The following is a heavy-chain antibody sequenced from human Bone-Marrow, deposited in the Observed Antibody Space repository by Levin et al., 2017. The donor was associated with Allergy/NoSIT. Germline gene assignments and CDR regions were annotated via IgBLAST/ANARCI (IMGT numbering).Heavy chain of an antibody. CDR2: IYPGDSET. D-gene: IGHD2-2*02. CDR1: GYSFRSYW. J-gene: IGHJ3*01. Sequence: RGESLKISCMGSGYSFRSYWIAWVRQMPGKGLECMGIIYPGDSETRYSPSFQGQVTISADESTNTAYLHWSRLKASDTAIYYCVRTISAMHDAFDVWGQGTVVNVSS. CDR3: VRTISAMHDAFDV. V-gene: IGHV5-51*01.